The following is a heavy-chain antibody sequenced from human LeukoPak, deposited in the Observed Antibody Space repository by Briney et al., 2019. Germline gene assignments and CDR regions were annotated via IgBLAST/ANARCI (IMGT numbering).Heavy chain of an antibody. V-gene: IGHV3-21*01. CDR1: GFTFSSYS. D-gene: IGHD3-9*01. CDR2: ISSSSSYK. Sequence: PGGFLRLSCAASGFTFSSYSLNWVRQAPGKGLGWGSSISSSSSYKYYADSVKGRFTISRDNAKNSLYLQMNSLRAEDTAVYYCARDPKTYYDILTGYFPGYFDLWGRGTLVTVSS. J-gene: IGHJ2*01. CDR3: ARDPKTYYDILTGYFPGYFDL.